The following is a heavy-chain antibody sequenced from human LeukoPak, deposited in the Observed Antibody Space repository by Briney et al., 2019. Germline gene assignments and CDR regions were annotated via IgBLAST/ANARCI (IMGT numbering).Heavy chain of an antibody. CDR1: GFTFDDYA. V-gene: IGHV3-9*01. Sequence: GGSLRLSCAASGFTFDDYAMHWVRQAPGKGLEWVSGISWNSGSIGYADSVKGRFTISRDNAKNSLYLQMNSLRAEDTALYYCAKGGGGGYYFDYWGQGTLVTVSS. J-gene: IGHJ4*02. CDR3: AKGGGGGYYFDY. D-gene: IGHD3-16*01. CDR2: ISWNSGSI.